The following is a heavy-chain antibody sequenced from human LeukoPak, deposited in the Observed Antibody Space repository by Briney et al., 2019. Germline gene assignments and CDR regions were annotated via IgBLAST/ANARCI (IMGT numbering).Heavy chain of an antibody. CDR3: ARGFSYNHFDY. CDR1: GFTFSSYW. Sequence: GGSLRLSCAASGFTFSSYWMHWVRQVPGKGLVWVSHIKSDGSATTYADSVKGRFTISRDNAKNTLYLQMNSLRAEDTAVYYCARGFSYNHFDYWGQGTLVTVSS. CDR2: IKSDGSAT. V-gene: IGHV3-74*01. D-gene: IGHD5-24*01. J-gene: IGHJ4*02.